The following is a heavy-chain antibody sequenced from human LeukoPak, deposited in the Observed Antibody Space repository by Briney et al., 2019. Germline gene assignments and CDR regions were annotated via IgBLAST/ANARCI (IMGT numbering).Heavy chain of an antibody. CDR2: INPNSGGT. Sequence: GASVKVSCKASGYTFTGYYMHWVRQAPGQGLEWMGWINPNSGGTNYAQKFQGRVTMTRDTSISTAYMELSRLRSDDTAVYYCARDHVVTPGRVEVDYWGQGTLVTVSS. J-gene: IGHJ4*02. CDR3: ARDHVVTPGRVEVDY. CDR1: GYTFTGYY. D-gene: IGHD4-23*01. V-gene: IGHV1-2*02.